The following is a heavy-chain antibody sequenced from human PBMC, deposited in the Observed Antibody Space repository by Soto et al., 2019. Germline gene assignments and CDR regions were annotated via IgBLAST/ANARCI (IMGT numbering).Heavy chain of an antibody. D-gene: IGHD6-13*01. V-gene: IGHV4-59*01. J-gene: IGHJ4*02. CDR3: ARGGNRYSSTSYGVGGFDY. CDR1: GASISVSY. Sequence: LSLTCPLSGASISVSYWGWSRQPPVKGLEWIGYIFHSGTTNYNPSLKSRVTISVDTSKNQFSLNLSSLTTADTAVYFCARGGNRYSSTSYGVGGFDYWGQGTMVTVSS. CDR2: IFHSGTT.